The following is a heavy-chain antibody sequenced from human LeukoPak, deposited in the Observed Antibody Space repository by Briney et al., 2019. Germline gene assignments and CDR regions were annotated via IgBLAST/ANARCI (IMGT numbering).Heavy chain of an antibody. CDR3: AREGDVYNWNDGYYFDH. V-gene: IGHV3-48*03. Sequence: GGSLRLSCVASGFTFSQFEMTWVRQAPGKGLEWISYSSPSGITTYYANFVRGRFTISRDNAKNALYLQMDGLTVDDTALYYCAREGDVYNWNDGYYFDHWGQGILVTVSA. CDR2: SSPSGITT. J-gene: IGHJ4*02. D-gene: IGHD1-1*01. CDR1: GFTFSQFE.